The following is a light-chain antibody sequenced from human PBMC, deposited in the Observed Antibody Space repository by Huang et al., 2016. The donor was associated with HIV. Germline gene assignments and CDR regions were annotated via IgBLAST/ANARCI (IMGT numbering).Light chain of an antibody. CDR2: GAS. CDR1: QSVSTK. CDR3: QHYNNWPPFT. J-gene: IGKJ3*01. Sequence: EVVMTQSPATLSVSPGERASLSCRASQSVSTKLAWYQHKPGQAPRLLMYGASTRATGIPARFSGRGSGTEFTLTISSLQSEDFAVYYCQHYNNWPPFTFGPGTKVDIK. V-gene: IGKV3-15*01.